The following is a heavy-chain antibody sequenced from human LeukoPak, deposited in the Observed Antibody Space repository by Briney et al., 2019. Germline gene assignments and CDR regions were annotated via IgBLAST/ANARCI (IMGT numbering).Heavy chain of an antibody. D-gene: IGHD6-13*01. J-gene: IGHJ3*02. CDR3: AKDQEGSRADADAFDI. Sequence: PGGSLRLSCAASGFTFSSYAMSWVRQAPGKGLEWVLAISGSGGSTYYADSVKGRFAISRDNSKNTLHLQMNSLRAEDTAVYYCAKDQEGSRADADAFDIWGQGTMVTVSS. CDR2: ISGSGGST. V-gene: IGHV3-23*01. CDR1: GFTFSSYA.